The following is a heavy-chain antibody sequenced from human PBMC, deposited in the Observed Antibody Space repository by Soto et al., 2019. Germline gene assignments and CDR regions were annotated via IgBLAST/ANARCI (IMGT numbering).Heavy chain of an antibody. Sequence: EVQLLESGGGLVQPGGSLRLSCAASGFTFSSYAMSWVRQAPGKGLEWVSYISSSSSIIYYADSVKGRFTISRDNAKNSLYLQMSSLRDEDTAVYYCARDVYSYGYDYWGQGTLVTVAS. CDR1: GFTFSSYA. J-gene: IGHJ4*02. CDR3: ARDVYSYGYDY. CDR2: ISSSSSII. V-gene: IGHV3-48*02. D-gene: IGHD1-26*01.